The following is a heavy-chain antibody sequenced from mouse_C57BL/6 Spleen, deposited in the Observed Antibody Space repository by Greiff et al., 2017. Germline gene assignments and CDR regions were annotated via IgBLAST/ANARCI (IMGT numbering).Heavy chain of an antibody. Sequence: VQLQQSGAELVRPGTSVKMSCKASGYTFTNYWIGWAKQRPGHGLEWIADIYPGGGYTNYNEKFKGKATLTANKSSSTAYMQFSSLTSEDSAIYYCARWSVTDYFDDWGQGTTLTVSS. CDR3: ARWSVTDYFDD. CDR2: IYPGGGYT. J-gene: IGHJ2*01. V-gene: IGHV1-63*01. CDR1: GYTFTNYW. D-gene: IGHD2-1*01.